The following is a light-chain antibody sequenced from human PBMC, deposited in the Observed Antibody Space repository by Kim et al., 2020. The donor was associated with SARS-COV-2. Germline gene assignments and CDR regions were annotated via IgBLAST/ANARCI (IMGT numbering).Light chain of an antibody. J-gene: IGLJ3*02. CDR2: RDS. CDR1: NIGSKH. Sequence: SYELTQPLSVSVALGQTASITCGGDNIGSKHVHWYQQKAGQAPVLVIYRDSSRPAELPERFSGSNSGNTATLTVSRAQAGDEADYYCQVWDNNTWVFGAG. CDR3: QVWDNNTWV. V-gene: IGLV3-9*01.